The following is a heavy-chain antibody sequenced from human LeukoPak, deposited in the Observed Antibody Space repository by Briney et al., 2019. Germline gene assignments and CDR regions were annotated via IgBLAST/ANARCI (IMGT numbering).Heavy chain of an antibody. CDR1: GFAFNTYW. Sequence: GGSLRLSCAASGFAFNTYWMTWVRQAPGKGLEWVANINQDGSDKYYVDSVKGRFTFSRDNAKNSLYLQMNSLRAEDTAVYYCARTHCSGGSCYIDYWGQGTLVTVSS. D-gene: IGHD2-15*01. CDR2: INQDGSDK. CDR3: ARTHCSGGSCYIDY. J-gene: IGHJ4*02. V-gene: IGHV3-7*01.